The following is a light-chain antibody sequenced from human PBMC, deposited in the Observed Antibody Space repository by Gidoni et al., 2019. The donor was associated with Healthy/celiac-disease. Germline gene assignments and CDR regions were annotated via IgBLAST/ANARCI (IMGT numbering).Light chain of an antibody. CDR1: QSLLHSDGKTY. Sequence: DIVMTQTPLALSATPGQPASISCKSSQSLLHSDGKTYLYWYLQKPGRPPPLLIYEVSNRFSGVPDRFSGSGSGTDFSLQISRVEAADVWVYYCMQRIHLPPTFGQGTRLEIK. CDR2: EVS. V-gene: IGKV2D-29*01. CDR3: MQRIHLPPT. J-gene: IGKJ5*01.